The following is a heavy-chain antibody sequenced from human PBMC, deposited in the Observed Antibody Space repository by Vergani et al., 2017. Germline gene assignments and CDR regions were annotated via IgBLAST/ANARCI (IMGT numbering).Heavy chain of an antibody. D-gene: IGHD3-16*02. CDR3: ARDLSPYYDYVWGSYRYTAGFDY. Sequence: EVQLVESGGGLVKPGGSLRLSCAASGFTFSSYSMNWVRQAPGKGLEWVSSISSSSSYIYYADSVKGRFTISRDNAKNSLYLQMNSLRAEDTAVYYCARDLSPYYDYVWGSYRYTAGFDYWGQGTLVTVSS. CDR2: ISSSSSYI. J-gene: IGHJ4*02. V-gene: IGHV3-21*01. CDR1: GFTFSSYS.